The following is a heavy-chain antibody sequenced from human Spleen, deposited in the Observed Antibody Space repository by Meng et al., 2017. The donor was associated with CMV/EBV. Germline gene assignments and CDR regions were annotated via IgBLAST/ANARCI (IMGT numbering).Heavy chain of an antibody. Sequence: QVQLVQAGAEVKKPGASVKVSCKASGYTFTSYGISWVRQAPGQGLGWMGWISAYNGNTNYAQTLQGRVTMTTDTSTSKAYMGLRSLRSDDTAVYYCAAGAGWLQGDYWGQGTLVTVSS. J-gene: IGHJ4*02. V-gene: IGHV1-18*01. CDR3: AAGAGWLQGDY. D-gene: IGHD5-24*01. CDR2: ISAYNGNT. CDR1: GYTFTSYG.